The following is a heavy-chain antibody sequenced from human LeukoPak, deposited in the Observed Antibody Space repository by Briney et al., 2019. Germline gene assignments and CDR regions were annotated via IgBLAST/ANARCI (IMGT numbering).Heavy chain of an antibody. Sequence: KTGGSLRLSCAASGFTFSSYSMNWVRQAPGKGLEWVSSISSSSSYIYYADSVKGRFTISRDNAKNSLYLQMNSQRAEDTAVYYCASQVVATITESDYWGQGTLVTVSS. D-gene: IGHD5-12*01. J-gene: IGHJ4*02. CDR2: ISSSSSYI. CDR1: GFTFSSYS. CDR3: ASQVVATITESDY. V-gene: IGHV3-21*01.